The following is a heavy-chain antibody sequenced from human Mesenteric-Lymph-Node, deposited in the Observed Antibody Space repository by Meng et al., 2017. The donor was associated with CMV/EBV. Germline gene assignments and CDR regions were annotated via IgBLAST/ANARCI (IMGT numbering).Heavy chain of an antibody. CDR1: GFTFGDYA. V-gene: IGHV3-49*04. CDR3: ARENRYKLYYYDSSGSPDAFDI. J-gene: IGHJ3*02. Sequence: GESLKISCTASGFTFGDYAMSWVRQAPGKGLEWVGFIRSKAYGGTTEYGASVKGRFTISRDDSKSIAYLQMNSLRAEDTAVYYCARENRYKLYYYDSSGSPDAFDIWGQGTMVTVSS. CDR2: IRSKAYGGTT. D-gene: IGHD3-22*01.